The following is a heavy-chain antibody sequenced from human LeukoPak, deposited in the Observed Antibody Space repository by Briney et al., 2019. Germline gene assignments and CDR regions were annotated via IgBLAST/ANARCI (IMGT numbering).Heavy chain of an antibody. CDR3: ARDPPATVVTPVSSGMDV. J-gene: IGHJ6*02. D-gene: IGHD4-23*01. V-gene: IGHV1-46*01. CDR1: GYTFTSYY. Sequence: GASVKASCKASGYTFTSYYMHWVRQAPGQGLEWMGIINPSGGSTSYAQKFQGRVTMTRDTSTSTVYMELSSLRSEDTAAYYCARDPPATVVTPVSSGMDVWGQGTTVTVSS. CDR2: INPSGGST.